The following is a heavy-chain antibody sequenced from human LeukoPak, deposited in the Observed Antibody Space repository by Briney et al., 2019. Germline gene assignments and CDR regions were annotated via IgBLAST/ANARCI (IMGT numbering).Heavy chain of an antibody. D-gene: IGHD5-24*01. CDR1: GGSISSSTYY. J-gene: IGHJ4*02. CDR2: IYYSGST. Sequence: PSETLSLTCTASGGSISSSTYYWGWIRQPPGKGLEWIGSIYYSGSTYYNPSLKSRVTISVDTSKNQFSLKLSSVTAADTAVYYCARGPRWLQDYFNYWGQGTLVTVSS. V-gene: IGHV4-39*07. CDR3: ARGPRWLQDYFNY.